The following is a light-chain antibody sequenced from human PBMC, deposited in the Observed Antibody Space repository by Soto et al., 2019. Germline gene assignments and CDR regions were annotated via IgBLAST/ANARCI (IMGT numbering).Light chain of an antibody. CDR1: QSINTY. CDR3: QQYNTYST. V-gene: IGKV1-5*03. Sequence: DIQMTQSPSTLSAPVGDRVTITCRASQSINTYLAWYQQNTGKAPKLLIYKASSLDSGVPSRFSGSGSGTEFTLTISSRQPDDFANYYCQQYNTYSTFGQGTKVEIK. J-gene: IGKJ1*01. CDR2: KAS.